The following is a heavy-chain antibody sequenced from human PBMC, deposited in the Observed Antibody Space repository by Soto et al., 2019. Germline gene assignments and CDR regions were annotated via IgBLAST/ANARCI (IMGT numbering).Heavy chain of an antibody. Sequence: QVQLVQSGAEVKKPGSSVKVSCKASGGTFSSYAISWVRQAPGHGLEWMGGIIPIFGTANYAQKFQGRVTITADESPSTAYMELSSLRSDDTAVYYCAIVVITSGYYYYYGMDVWGQGTTVTVS. CDR2: IIPIFGTA. J-gene: IGHJ6*02. V-gene: IGHV1-69*01. CDR3: AIVVITSGYYYYYGMDV. CDR1: GGTFSSYA. D-gene: IGHD3-22*01.